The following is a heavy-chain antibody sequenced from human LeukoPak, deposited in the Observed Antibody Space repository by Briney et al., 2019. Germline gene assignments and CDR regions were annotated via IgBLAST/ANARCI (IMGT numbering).Heavy chain of an antibody. CDR3: ATNRYLDY. CDR1: GITFSSYW. CDR2: IEQDGTET. Sequence: GGSLRLSCAASGITFSSYWMSWVRQAPGKGLEWVANIEQDGTETYHVDSVKGRFTISRDNAKNSLYLQMNSLRVEDTAVYYCATNRYLDYWGQGTLVTVSS. J-gene: IGHJ4*02. V-gene: IGHV3-7*02.